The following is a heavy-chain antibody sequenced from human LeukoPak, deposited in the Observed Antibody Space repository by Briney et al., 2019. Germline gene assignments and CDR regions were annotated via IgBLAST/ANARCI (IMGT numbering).Heavy chain of an antibody. Sequence: SETLSLTCTVSGGSIRNYYWSWIRQPPGKGLEWIGYIYYSGSTNYNPPLKSRVTISVDTSKNHFSLRLSSVTAADTAVYYCARADQRLYSSGWTYYFDYWGQGTLVTVSS. CDR3: ARADQRLYSSGWTYYFDY. J-gene: IGHJ4*02. CDR1: GGSIRNYY. CDR2: IYYSGST. V-gene: IGHV4-59*01. D-gene: IGHD6-19*01.